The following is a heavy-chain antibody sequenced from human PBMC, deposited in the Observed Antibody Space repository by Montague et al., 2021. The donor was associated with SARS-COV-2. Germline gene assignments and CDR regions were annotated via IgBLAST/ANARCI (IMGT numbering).Heavy chain of an antibody. D-gene: IGHD6-6*01. CDR1: GDSVSSNTVA. J-gene: IGHJ4*02. Sequence: CAISGDSVSSNTVAWNWFRQSPSRGLEWLGRTYYRSRWYNDYAVSMQSRVTINPDTSKNRFSLHVDSVTPEDTAVYYCARDSEYSIDYWGRGLLVTVSS. V-gene: IGHV6-1*01. CDR2: TYYRSRWYN. CDR3: ARDSEYSIDY.